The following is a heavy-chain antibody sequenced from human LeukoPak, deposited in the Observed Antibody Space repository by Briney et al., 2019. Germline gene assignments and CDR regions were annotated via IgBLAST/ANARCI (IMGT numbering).Heavy chain of an antibody. Sequence: GGSLRLSCAASGLTFSSYAMSWVRQAPGKGLEWVSAISGSGGSTYYADSVKGRFTISRDNSKNTLYLQMNSLRAEDTAVYYCAKSNGYDFWSGYYDYWGQGTLVTVSS. J-gene: IGHJ4*02. V-gene: IGHV3-23*01. CDR3: AKSNGYDFWSGYYDY. CDR2: ISGSGGST. CDR1: GLTFSSYA. D-gene: IGHD3-3*01.